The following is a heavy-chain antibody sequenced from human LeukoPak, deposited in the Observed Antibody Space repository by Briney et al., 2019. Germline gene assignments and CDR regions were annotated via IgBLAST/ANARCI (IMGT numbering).Heavy chain of an antibody. J-gene: IGHJ6*02. Sequence: SETLSLTCTVSGGSISRGGYYWSWIRQHPGKGLEWIGYIYYRGSTYYNPSLKTRVTLSVDTSNTPFSLKLRSVTAAATAVYYCAIERHGNYYSYGMDVWGQGTTVTVSS. CDR2: IYYRGST. CDR1: GGSISRGGYY. V-gene: IGHV4-31*03. CDR3: AIERHGNYYSYGMDV.